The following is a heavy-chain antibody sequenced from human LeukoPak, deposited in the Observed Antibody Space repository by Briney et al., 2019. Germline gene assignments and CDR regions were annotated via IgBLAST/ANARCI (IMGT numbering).Heavy chain of an antibody. CDR3: TTVYLTQLRLSRTTVDTAFGD. J-gene: IGHJ4*02. V-gene: IGHV3-15*01. CDR2: IKSKTDGGTT. CDR1: GFTFSNAW. Sequence: PGGSLRLSCAASGFTFSNAWMSWVRQAPGKGLEWVGRIKSKTDGGTTDYAAPVKGRFTISRDDSKNTLYLQMNSLKTEDTAVYYCTTVYLTQLRLSRTTVDTAFGDWGQGTLVTVSS. D-gene: IGHD5-18*01.